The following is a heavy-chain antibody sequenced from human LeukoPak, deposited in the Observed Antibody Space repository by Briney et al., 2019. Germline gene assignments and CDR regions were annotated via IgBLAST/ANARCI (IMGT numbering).Heavy chain of an antibody. CDR1: GFTFSSYG. Sequence: PGGSLRLSCAASGFTFSSYGMHWVRQAPGKGLEWVAFIRYDGSNKYYADSVKGRFTISRDNSKNTLYLQMNSLRAEDTAVYYCAKDGLVGVVPAAIENYFDYWGQGTLVTVSS. CDR2: IRYDGSNK. D-gene: IGHD2-2*02. J-gene: IGHJ4*02. V-gene: IGHV3-30*02. CDR3: AKDGLVGVVPAAIENYFDY.